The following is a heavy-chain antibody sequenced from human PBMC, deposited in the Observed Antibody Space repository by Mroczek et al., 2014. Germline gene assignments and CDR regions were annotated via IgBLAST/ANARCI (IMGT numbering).Heavy chain of an antibody. V-gene: IGHV4-31*03. Sequence: QVQLQQSGPGLVKPSQTLSLTCTVSGGSISSGGYYWSWIRQHPGKGLEWIGYIYYSGSTYYNPSLKSRVTISVDTSKNQFSLKLSSVTAADTAVYYCARDVEMANNISAYFDYVGQGTLVTVSS. CDR2: IYYSGST. CDR3: ARDVEMANNISAYFDY. D-gene: IGHD5-24*01. CDR1: GGSISSGGYY. J-gene: IGHJ4*02.